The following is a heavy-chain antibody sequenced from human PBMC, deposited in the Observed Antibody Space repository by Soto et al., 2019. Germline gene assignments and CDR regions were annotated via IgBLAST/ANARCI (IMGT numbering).Heavy chain of an antibody. Sequence: KASGGTFSSYAISWVRQAPGQGLEWMGGIIPIFGTANYAQKFQGRVTITADESTSTAYMELSSLRAEDTAVYYCAKDEYSSSSWGYYYYYYGMDVWGQGTTVTVSS. CDR1: GGTFSSYA. CDR2: IIPIFGTA. CDR3: AKDEYSSSSWGYYYYYYGMDV. V-gene: IGHV1-69*01. J-gene: IGHJ6*02. D-gene: IGHD6-6*01.